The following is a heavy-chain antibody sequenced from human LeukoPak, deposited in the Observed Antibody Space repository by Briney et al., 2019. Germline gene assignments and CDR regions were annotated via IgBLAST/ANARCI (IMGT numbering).Heavy chain of an antibody. D-gene: IGHD3-3*01. CDR1: GFTFSSYG. J-gene: IGHJ6*03. V-gene: IGHV3-30*02. Sequence: GGSLRLSCAASGFTFSSYGMHWVRQAPGKGLEWVAFIRYDGSNKYYADSVKGRFTISRDNSKNTLYLQMNSLRAEDTAVYYCARDLSDFWSGLPNYYMDVWGKGTTVTVSS. CDR3: ARDLSDFWSGLPNYYMDV. CDR2: IRYDGSNK.